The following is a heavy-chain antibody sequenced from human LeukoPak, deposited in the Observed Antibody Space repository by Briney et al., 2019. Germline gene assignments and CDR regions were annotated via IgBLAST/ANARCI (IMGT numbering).Heavy chain of an antibody. CDR3: TREGDFDY. J-gene: IGHJ4*02. Sequence: GGSLRLSCVASGFNFNTYGMHWVRQAPGKGLEWVAFIRRDESDKYYTKSVKGRFTISRDNSKNTMYLQMDNLRPEDTAVYYCTREGDFDYWGQGILVTVSS. V-gene: IGHV3-30*02. CDR1: GFNFNTYG. CDR2: IRRDESDK. D-gene: IGHD1-26*01.